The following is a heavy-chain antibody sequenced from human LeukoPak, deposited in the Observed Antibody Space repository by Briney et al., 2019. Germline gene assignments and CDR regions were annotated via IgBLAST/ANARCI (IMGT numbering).Heavy chain of an antibody. Sequence: SETLSLTCAVYGGSFSGYYWSWIRQPPGKGLEWIGEINHSGSTNYNPSLKSRVTMSVDTSKNQFSLKLSSVTAADTAVYYCARDFPAPYYYYYYMDVWGKGTTVTVSS. CDR1: GGSFSGYY. CDR3: ARDFPAPYYYYYYMDV. D-gene: IGHD3-3*01. J-gene: IGHJ6*03. V-gene: IGHV4-34*01. CDR2: INHSGST.